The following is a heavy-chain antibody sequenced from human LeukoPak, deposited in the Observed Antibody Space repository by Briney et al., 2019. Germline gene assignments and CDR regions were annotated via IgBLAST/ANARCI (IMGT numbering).Heavy chain of an antibody. CDR3: ARRGGSGRAFDY. CDR1: GGSFSGYY. CDR2: ICYTGST. Sequence: SETLSLTCAVYGGSFSGYYWSWIRQPPGKGLEWIGSICYTGSTYDNPSLKSRVTISVDTSKNQFSLKLSSVTAADTAVYYCARRGGSGRAFDYWGQGTLVTVSS. V-gene: IGHV4-34*01. J-gene: IGHJ4*02. D-gene: IGHD1-26*01.